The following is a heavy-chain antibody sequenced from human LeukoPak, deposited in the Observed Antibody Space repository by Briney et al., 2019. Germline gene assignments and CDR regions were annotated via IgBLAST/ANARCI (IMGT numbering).Heavy chain of an antibody. CDR3: ARDRNTDFWSGYYTNYFDY. CDR1: GFTFRTYA. V-gene: IGHV3-30*04. D-gene: IGHD3-3*01. CDR2: ISKDGSNT. Sequence: GGSLRLSCVASGFTFRTYAMHWVRQAPGKGLEWVAVISKDGSNTYYGDSVKGRFTISRDNAKNSLYLQMNSLRAEDTAVYYCARDRNTDFWSGYYTNYFDYWGQGTLVTVSS. J-gene: IGHJ4*02.